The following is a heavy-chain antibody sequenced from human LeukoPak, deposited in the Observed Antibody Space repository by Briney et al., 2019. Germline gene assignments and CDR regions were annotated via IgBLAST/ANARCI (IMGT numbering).Heavy chain of an antibody. CDR3: ARGGGSSWTFDY. Sequence: SETLSLTCAVYGGSFSGYYWSWIRQPPGKGLEWIGEINHSGSTNYNPSLKSRVTISVDTSKNQFSLKLSSVTAADTAVYYCARGGGSSWTFDYWGQGTLVTVSS. J-gene: IGHJ4*02. CDR2: INHSGST. CDR1: GGSFSGYY. D-gene: IGHD6-13*01. V-gene: IGHV4-34*01.